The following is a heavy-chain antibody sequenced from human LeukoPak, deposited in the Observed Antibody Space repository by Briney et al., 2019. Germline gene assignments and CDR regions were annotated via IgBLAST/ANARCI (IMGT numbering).Heavy chain of an antibody. V-gene: IGHV3-23*01. CDR3: AKDRPTVYSSSWLHFLDS. CDR1: GFTFSSYD. J-gene: IGHJ4*02. CDR2: ISGSGGST. D-gene: IGHD6-13*01. Sequence: PGGSLRLSCAASGFTFSSYDMSWVRQAPGKGLEWVSAISGSGGSTYLADSVKGRFTISRDNSKNTLYLQMNSLRADDTAVYYCAKDRPTVYSSSWLHFLDSWGQGTLVTVSS.